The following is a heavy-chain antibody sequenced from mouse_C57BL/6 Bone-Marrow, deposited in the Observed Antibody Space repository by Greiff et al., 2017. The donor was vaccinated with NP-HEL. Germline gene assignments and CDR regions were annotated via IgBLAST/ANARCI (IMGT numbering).Heavy chain of an antibody. J-gene: IGHJ1*03. D-gene: IGHD1-1*01. Sequence: VKLQESGAELVKPGASVKLSCKASGYTFTSYWMQWVKQRPGQGLEWIGEIGPSDSYTNSNQKFKGKATLTVDTSSSTAYMQLSSLTSEDSAVYYCAYYGSSYDNWYFDVWGTGTTVTVSS. CDR2: IGPSDSYT. CDR1: GYTFTSYW. CDR3: AYYGSSYDNWYFDV. V-gene: IGHV1-50*01.